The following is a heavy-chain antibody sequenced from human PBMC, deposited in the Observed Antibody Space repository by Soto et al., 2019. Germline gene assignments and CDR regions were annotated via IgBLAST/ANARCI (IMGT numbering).Heavy chain of an antibody. V-gene: IGHV3-23*01. D-gene: IGHD5-18*01. J-gene: IGHJ6*02. CDR2: MSVSGST. CDR1: GFTCNSYA. Sequence: EVQVLESGGGLVQPGGSLRLSCAASGFTCNSYAMTWVRQAPGKGLEWVLAMSVSGSTHYAASAKGRFTISRDNSKNTLYLQMNTPRAEDTAIYYCAKKVGPPGYSYGFYGMDVRCQGNTVSVPS. CDR3: AKKVGPPGYSYGFYGMDV.